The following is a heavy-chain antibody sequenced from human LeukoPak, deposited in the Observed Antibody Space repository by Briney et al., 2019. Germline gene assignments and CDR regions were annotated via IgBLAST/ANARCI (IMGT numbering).Heavy chain of an antibody. V-gene: IGHV4-38-2*01. D-gene: IGHD6-19*01. CDR1: GYSMSSGYY. Sequence: PSETLSLTCAVSGYSMSSGYYWGWIRQPPGKGLEWIGSKYQSGSTYYNPSLKSRVTISLGTSKNHFSLKLSSVTAADTAVYYCARVGTGSSSGHLDYWGQGTLVTVSS. CDR2: KYQSGST. J-gene: IGHJ4*02. CDR3: ARVGTGSSSGHLDY.